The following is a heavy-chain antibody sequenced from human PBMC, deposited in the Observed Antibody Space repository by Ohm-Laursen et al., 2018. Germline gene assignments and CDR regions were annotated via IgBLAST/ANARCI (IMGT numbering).Heavy chain of an antibody. CDR1: GFSISSGNY. J-gene: IGHJ2*01. CDR2: IYHSGST. Sequence: SDTLSLTCAVTGFSISSGNYWGWIRQPPGKGLEWIGSIYHSGSTHYNPSLKSRVTISADTSKNQFSLKLNSVTAADTAVYYCARDRMGATIGYFDLWGRGTLVTVSS. D-gene: IGHD1-26*01. V-gene: IGHV4-38-2*02. CDR3: ARDRMGATIGYFDL.